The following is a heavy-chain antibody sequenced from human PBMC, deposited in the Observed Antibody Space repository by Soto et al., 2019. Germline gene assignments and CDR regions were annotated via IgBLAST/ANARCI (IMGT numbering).Heavy chain of an antibody. Sequence: LSLTCIVPGGSITGRSSYWAWIRQPPGKGLEWVGTFYDGNTYHNPSLRSRITIAVDTSKNQFSLKLNSVAAADTAFYYCATTRGLAVGGSFDYWGQGMLVTVSS. V-gene: IGHV4-39*01. CDR3: ATTRGLAVGGSFDY. D-gene: IGHD3-10*01. CDR1: GGSITGRSSY. CDR2: FYDGNT. J-gene: IGHJ4*02.